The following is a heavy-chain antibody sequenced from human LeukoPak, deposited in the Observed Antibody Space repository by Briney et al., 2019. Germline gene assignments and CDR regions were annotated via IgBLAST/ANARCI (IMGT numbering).Heavy chain of an antibody. Sequence: SETLSLTCTVSGDFITGSTYYWGWIRQPLGKGLDWIGSMYYSGSTYSNPSLRSRVTMSAYTSKNQFSLNLKSLTAADTAVYYCARQYYDSTGYYYFDYWGQGTLVTVSS. CDR1: GDFITGSTYY. CDR3: ARQYYDSTGYYYFDY. CDR2: MYYSGST. D-gene: IGHD3-22*01. J-gene: IGHJ4*02. V-gene: IGHV4-39*01.